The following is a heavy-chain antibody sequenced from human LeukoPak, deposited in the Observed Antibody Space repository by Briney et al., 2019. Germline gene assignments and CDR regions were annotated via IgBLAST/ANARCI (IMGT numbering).Heavy chain of an antibody. CDR1: GGSISSSNW. D-gene: IGHD6-13*01. V-gene: IGHV4-4*02. CDR2: IYHSGST. J-gene: IGHJ4*02. Sequence: SETLSLTCAVSGGSISSSNWWSWVRQPPGKGLEWIGEIYHSGSTNYNPSLKSRVTISVDKSKNQFSLKLSSVTAADTAVYYCARACGAAAGHVDYWGQGTLVTVSS. CDR3: ARACGAAAGHVDY.